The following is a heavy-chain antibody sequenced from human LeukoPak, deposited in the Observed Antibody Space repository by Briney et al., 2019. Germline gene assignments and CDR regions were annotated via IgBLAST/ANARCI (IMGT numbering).Heavy chain of an antibody. CDR3: ARAPFNYSYYMDV. Sequence: SETLSLTCTVSGFSISSGYYWGWIRQPPGKGLEWIGTIYHSGNTYYNPSLKNRVTISVDTSKNQFSLKLTSVTAADTAVYYCARAPFNYSYYMDVWGKGTTVTVSS. J-gene: IGHJ6*03. CDR2: IYHSGNT. V-gene: IGHV4-38-2*02. CDR1: GFSISSGYY. D-gene: IGHD3-3*02.